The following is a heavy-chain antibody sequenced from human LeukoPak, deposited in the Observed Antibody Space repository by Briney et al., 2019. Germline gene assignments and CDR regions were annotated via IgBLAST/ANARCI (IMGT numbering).Heavy chain of an antibody. CDR1: GGSFSGYY. V-gene: IGHV4-34*01. Sequence: KPPETLSLTCAVYGGSFSGYYWSWIRQPPGKGLEWIGEINHSGSTNYNPSLKSRVTISVDTSKNQFSLKLSSVTAADTAVYYCARDRPMGAYWGQGTLVTVSS. CDR3: ARDRPMGAY. D-gene: IGHD3-16*01. CDR2: INHSGST. J-gene: IGHJ4*02.